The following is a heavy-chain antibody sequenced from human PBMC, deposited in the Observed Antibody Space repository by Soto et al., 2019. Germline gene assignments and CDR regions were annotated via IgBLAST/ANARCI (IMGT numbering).Heavy chain of an antibody. CDR3: ARAEYSGYAGY. CDR1: GGSFSGYY. D-gene: IGHD5-12*01. CDR2: INHSGST. V-gene: IGHV4-34*01. Sequence: PSETLSLTCAVYGGSFSGYYWSWIRQPPGKGLEWIGEINHSGSTNYNPSLKSRVTISVDTSKNQFSLKLSSVTAADTAVYYCARAEYSGYAGYCGKGTMVT. J-gene: IGHJ4*02.